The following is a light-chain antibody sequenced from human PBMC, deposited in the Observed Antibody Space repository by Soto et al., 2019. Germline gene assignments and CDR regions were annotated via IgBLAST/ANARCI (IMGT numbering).Light chain of an antibody. J-gene: IGKJ4*01. CDR2: GAS. CDR1: QSLSSH. Sequence: EIALTQSPATLSLSPGERATLSCRASQSLSSHLAWYQQKPGQAPRLLIYGASNRATAIPARFSGSGSGTEFTLTISSLQSEDFAIYYCQQYNNWPLTFGGGTKVDI. CDR3: QQYNNWPLT. V-gene: IGKV3-15*01.